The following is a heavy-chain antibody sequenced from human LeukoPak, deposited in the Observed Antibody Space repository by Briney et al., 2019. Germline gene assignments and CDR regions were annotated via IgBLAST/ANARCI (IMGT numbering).Heavy chain of an antibody. CDR3: AREPAALDTAMVTRDY. J-gene: IGHJ4*02. D-gene: IGHD5-18*01. CDR2: INPSGGST. V-gene: IGHV1-46*04. CDR1: GYTFTSYY. Sequence: ASVKVSCKASGYTFTSYYMHWVRQAPGQGLEWMGIINPSGGSTSYAQKLQGRVTMTRDTSTSTVYMELSSLRSEDTAVYYCAREPAALDTAMVTRDYWGQGTLVTVSS.